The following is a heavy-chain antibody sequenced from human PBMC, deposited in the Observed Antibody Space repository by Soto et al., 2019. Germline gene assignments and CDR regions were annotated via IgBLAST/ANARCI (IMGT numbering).Heavy chain of an antibody. CDR3: ARSHYTYGLLIDY. Sequence: PSETLSLTCTVSRGSINNYYWGWIRQPPGKGLQWIGNVYSTGSTFAHPSLTSRVFIAVDTSKNKFSLRLTSVTAADTAVYYCARSHYTYGLLIDYWGPGIMVTVSS. CDR2: VYSTGST. J-gene: IGHJ4*02. CDR1: RGSINNYY. V-gene: IGHV4-59*04. D-gene: IGHD2-8*01.